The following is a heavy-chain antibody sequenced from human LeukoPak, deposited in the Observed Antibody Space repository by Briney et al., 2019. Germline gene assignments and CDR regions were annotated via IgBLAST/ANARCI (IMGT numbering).Heavy chain of an antibody. J-gene: IGHJ4*02. CDR1: GGTFSSYA. D-gene: IGHD3-3*01. CDR3: ARASDYDFWSGYFYY. V-gene: IGHV1-69*13. Sequence: ASVKVSCKASGGTFSSYAISWVRQAPGQGLEWMGGIIPIFGTANYAQKFQGRVTITADESTSTAYMELSSLRSEDTAVYYCARASDYDFWSGYFYYWGQGTLVTVSS. CDR2: IIPIFGTA.